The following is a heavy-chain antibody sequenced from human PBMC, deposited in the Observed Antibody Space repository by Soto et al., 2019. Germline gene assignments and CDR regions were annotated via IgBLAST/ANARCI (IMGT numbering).Heavy chain of an antibody. V-gene: IGHV4-34*01. Sequence: QVQPQQWGAGVLKPSETLSLTCAIYGASFSPYHWSWIRQSPGKGLGWIGEDNLSGNTYYNPSFKTRVTMSVDASKNQFSLKMGSLTAADTAIYYCARSPTFYNYVWGNSTYWGQGALVTVSS. CDR3: ARSPTFYNYVWGNSTY. J-gene: IGHJ4*02. D-gene: IGHD3-16*01. CDR2: DNLSGNT. CDR1: GASFSPYH.